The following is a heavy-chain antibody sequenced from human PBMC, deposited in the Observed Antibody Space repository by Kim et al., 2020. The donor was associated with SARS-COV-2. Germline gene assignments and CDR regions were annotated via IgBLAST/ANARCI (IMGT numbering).Heavy chain of an antibody. CDR3: ASEPSTYFSY. V-gene: IGHV3-66*01. CDR2: IYGGGST. Sequence: GGSLRLSCVVSGFTVSNTYMSWVRQAPGKWLEWVSIIYGGGSTYYSDSVKGRFTISRDGSKNTLYLQMHSLKAEDPALYFCASEPSTYFSYWGPGTLVTV. CDR1: GFTVSNTY. J-gene: IGHJ4*02.